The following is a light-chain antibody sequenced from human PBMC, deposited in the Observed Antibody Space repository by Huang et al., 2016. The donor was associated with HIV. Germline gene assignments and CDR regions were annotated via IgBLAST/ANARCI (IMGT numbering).Light chain of an antibody. CDR3: QQYYSTRT. CDR2: WAS. V-gene: IGKV4-1*01. J-gene: IGKJ1*01. Sequence: DIVMTQSPDSLAVSLGERATINCKSSQSVLYSSNNKNYLAWYQQKPGQPPKLLIHWASTRESGVPDRCSGGGSGTDFTLTISSLQAEDVAVYYCQQYYSTRTFGQGTKVEIK. CDR1: QSVLYSSNNKNY.